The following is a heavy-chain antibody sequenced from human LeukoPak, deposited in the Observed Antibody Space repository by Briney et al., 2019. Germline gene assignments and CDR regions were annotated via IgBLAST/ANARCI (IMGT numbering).Heavy chain of an antibody. Sequence: SETLSLTCAVYGGSFSGYYWSWIRQPPGKGLEWIGEINHSGSTNYNPSLKSRVTISVDTSKNQFSLKLSSVTAADTAVYYCARDRGYSYGSVFDCWGQGTLVTVSS. V-gene: IGHV4-34*01. CDR2: INHSGST. J-gene: IGHJ4*02. CDR3: ARDRGYSYGSVFDC. D-gene: IGHD5-18*01. CDR1: GGSFSGYY.